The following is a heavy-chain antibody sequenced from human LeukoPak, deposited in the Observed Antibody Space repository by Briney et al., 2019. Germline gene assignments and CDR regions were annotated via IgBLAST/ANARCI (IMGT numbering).Heavy chain of an antibody. CDR2: INWNGGST. CDR1: GFTFDDYG. V-gene: IGHV3-20*04. CDR3: ARDRGPVGATTGFDY. Sequence: GGSLRLSCAASGFTFDDYGMSWVRQAPGKGLEWVPGINWNGGSTGYADSVKGRFTISRDNAKNSLYLQMNSLRAEDTALYYCARDRGPVGATTGFDYWGQGTLVTVSS. J-gene: IGHJ4*02. D-gene: IGHD1-26*01.